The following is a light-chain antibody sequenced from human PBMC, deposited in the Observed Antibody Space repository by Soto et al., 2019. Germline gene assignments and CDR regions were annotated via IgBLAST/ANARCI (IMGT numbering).Light chain of an antibody. CDR3: QHYATSSYT. J-gene: IGKJ2*01. Sequence: EIVLTQSPGTLSLSPRERATLSCRASQSVSSNYLAWYQQKPGQAPRLLIYGASSRATGIPDRFSGSGSGTDFTLTISRLEPEDVAVYFCQHYATSSYTFGQGTKLQIK. V-gene: IGKV3-20*01. CDR1: QSVSSNY. CDR2: GAS.